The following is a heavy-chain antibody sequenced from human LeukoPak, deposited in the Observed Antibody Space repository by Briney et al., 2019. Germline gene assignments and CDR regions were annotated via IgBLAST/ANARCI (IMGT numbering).Heavy chain of an antibody. V-gene: IGHV1-3*01. D-gene: IGHD3-10*01. CDR2: INAGNGNT. Sequence: ASVKVSCKASGYTFTSYAMHWVRQAPGQRLEWMGWINAGNGNTKYSQKFQGRVTITRDTSASTAYMELSSLRSEDTAVYYCARVGHYYGSGPYFDYWGQGTLVTVSS. J-gene: IGHJ4*02. CDR1: GYTFTSYA. CDR3: ARVGHYYGSGPYFDY.